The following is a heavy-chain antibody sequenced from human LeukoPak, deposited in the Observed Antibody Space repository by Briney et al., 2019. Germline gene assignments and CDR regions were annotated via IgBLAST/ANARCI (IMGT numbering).Heavy chain of an antibody. CDR2: ISGSGGST. CDR3: AKGRLYILTAPDGGMDV. Sequence: PGGSLRLSCAASGFTFSSYAMSWVRQAPGKGLEWVSAISGSGGSTYYADSVKGRFTISRDNSKNTLYLQMNSLRAEDTAVYCCAKGRLYILTAPDGGMDVWGQGTTVTVSS. D-gene: IGHD3-9*01. V-gene: IGHV3-23*01. J-gene: IGHJ6*02. CDR1: GFTFSSYA.